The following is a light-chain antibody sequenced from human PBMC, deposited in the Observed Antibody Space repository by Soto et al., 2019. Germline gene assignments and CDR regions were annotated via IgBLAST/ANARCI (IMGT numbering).Light chain of an antibody. V-gene: IGKV3D-15*01. CDR2: GAS. CDR3: QQYNKWPLT. J-gene: IGKJ4*01. CDR1: QSVSSN. Sequence: EIVMTQSPATLSVSPGERATLSCRDSQSVSSNLAWYQQNPGQAPRLLIYGASTRATGIPARFSGSGSGTEFTLTISSLQSEDFAVYYCQQYNKWPLTFGGGTKVEIK.